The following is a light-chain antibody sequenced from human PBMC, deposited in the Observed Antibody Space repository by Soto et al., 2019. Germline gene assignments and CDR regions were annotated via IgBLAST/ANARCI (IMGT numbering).Light chain of an antibody. Sequence: DIQITHSPSTLSGSVGDRVTITCRGSQTISSWLAWYQQKPGKAPKLLIYKASTLKSGVPSRFSGSGSGTEFTLTISSLQPDDFATYYCQHYNSYSEALGPGTKVDIK. CDR3: QHYNSYSEA. J-gene: IGKJ1*01. CDR1: QTISSW. V-gene: IGKV1-5*03. CDR2: KAS.